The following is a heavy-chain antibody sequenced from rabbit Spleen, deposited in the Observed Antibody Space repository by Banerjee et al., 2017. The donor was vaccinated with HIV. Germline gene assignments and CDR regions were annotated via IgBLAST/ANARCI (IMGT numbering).Heavy chain of an antibody. V-gene: IGHV1S45*01. CDR2: ISTFSGAT. J-gene: IGHJ4*01. Sequence: EGGMRLNCRASGISFSSSYWICWVRQAPGKGLEWIACISTFSGATYYASWAKGRVTISKTSATPVSLQMTSLTVAETTYYFWARDSSGFTHYLNLWGPGTLVTVS. CDR3: ARDSSGFTHYLNL. CDR1: GISFSSSYW. D-gene: IGHD1-1*01.